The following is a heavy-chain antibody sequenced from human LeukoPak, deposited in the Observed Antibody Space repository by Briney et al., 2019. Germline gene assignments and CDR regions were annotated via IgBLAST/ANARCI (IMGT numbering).Heavy chain of an antibody. D-gene: IGHD3-9*01. J-gene: IGHJ4*02. Sequence: GGSLRLSCAASGFTFSSYWMSWVRQAPGKGLEWVSSITSGGTYTYYADSVKGRFTTSRDNAKNSLSLQLSSLRAEDTAVCYCARGHYDILTASYKWTPDYWGQGILVTVSS. CDR1: GFTFSSYW. CDR2: ITSGGTYT. V-gene: IGHV3-21*06. CDR3: ARGHYDILTASYKWTPDY.